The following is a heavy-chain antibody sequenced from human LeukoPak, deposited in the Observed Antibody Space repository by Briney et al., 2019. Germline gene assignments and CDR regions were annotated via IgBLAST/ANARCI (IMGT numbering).Heavy chain of an antibody. Sequence: GGSLRLSCAASGFTVSSNYMSWVRQAPGKGLEWVSVIYSGGSTYYADSVKGRLTISRDNSKNTLYLQMNSLRAEDTAVYYCAREDYGEYYFDYWGQGTLVTVSS. D-gene: IGHD3-10*01. V-gene: IGHV3-53*01. CDR2: IYSGGST. CDR3: AREDYGEYYFDY. CDR1: GFTVSSNY. J-gene: IGHJ4*02.